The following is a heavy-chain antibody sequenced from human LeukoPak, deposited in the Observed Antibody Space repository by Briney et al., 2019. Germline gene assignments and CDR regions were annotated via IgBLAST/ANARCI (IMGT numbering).Heavy chain of an antibody. V-gene: IGHV6-1*01. CDR2: TYLRSSWIY. J-gene: IGHJ4*02. D-gene: IGHD2-8*01. Sequence: SQTPSLTCAISGDSVSSKSAAWNWIRQSPSRGLEWLGRTYLRSSWIYEYALSVRSRINLSPDTSKNQFSLQLNSVNAEDTAVYYCARSMVSKGYFDYWGQGTLVTVSS. CDR1: GDSVSSKSAA. CDR3: ARSMVSKGYFDY.